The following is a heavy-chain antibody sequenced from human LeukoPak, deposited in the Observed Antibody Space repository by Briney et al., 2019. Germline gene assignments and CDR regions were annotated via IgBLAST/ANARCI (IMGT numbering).Heavy chain of an antibody. CDR3: ATQLERQVY. Sequence: GGSLRLSCAASGFTFSSYSMNWVRQAPGQGLEWVSSISSSSSYIYYADSVKGRFTISRDNAKNSLYLQMNSLRAEDTAVYYCATQLERQVYWGQGTLVTVSS. CDR2: ISSSSSYI. D-gene: IGHD1-1*01. CDR1: GFTFSSYS. V-gene: IGHV3-21*01. J-gene: IGHJ4*02.